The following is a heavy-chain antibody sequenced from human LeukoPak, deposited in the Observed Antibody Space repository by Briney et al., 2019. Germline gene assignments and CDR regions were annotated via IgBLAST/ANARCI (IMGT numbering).Heavy chain of an antibody. J-gene: IGHJ3*02. CDR2: ISAYNGNT. D-gene: IGHD3-9*01. V-gene: IGHV1-18*01. CDR3: AGDGIRYFDWNAFDI. Sequence: ASGKVSCKASGYTFPSYGISWLRQAPGQVLEWMGWISAYNGNTNDAQKLQGRVTMTTDTSTSTAYKELRSLRSDDTAVFFRAGDGIRYFDWNAFDIWGQGTMVTVSS. CDR1: GYTFPSYG.